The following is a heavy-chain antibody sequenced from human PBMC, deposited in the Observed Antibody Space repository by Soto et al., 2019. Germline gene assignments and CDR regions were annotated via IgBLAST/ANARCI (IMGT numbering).Heavy chain of an antibody. D-gene: IGHD4-17*01. V-gene: IGHV3-30-3*01. Sequence: QVQLVESGGGVVQPGRSLRLSCAASGFTFSSYAMHWVRQAPGKGLEWVAVISYDGSNKYYADSVKGRFTISRDNSKNTLYLQMNSLRAEDTAVYYCVREGGYGDYEYSWFDPWGQGTLVTVSS. J-gene: IGHJ5*02. CDR3: VREGGYGDYEYSWFDP. CDR2: ISYDGSNK. CDR1: GFTFSSYA.